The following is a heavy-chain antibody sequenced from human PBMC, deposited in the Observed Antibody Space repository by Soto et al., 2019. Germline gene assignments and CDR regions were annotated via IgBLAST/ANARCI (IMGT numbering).Heavy chain of an antibody. V-gene: IGHV4-31*03. J-gene: IGHJ4*02. CDR2: IYYSGST. Sequence: SETLSLTCTVSGGSISSGGYYWSWIRQHPGKGLEWIGYIYYSGSTYYNPSLKSRVTISVDTSKNQFSLKLSSVTAADTAVYYCARVGGYDYVDYFDYWGQGTLVTVPQ. CDR1: GGSISSGGYY. CDR3: ARVGGYDYVDYFDY. D-gene: IGHD5-12*01.